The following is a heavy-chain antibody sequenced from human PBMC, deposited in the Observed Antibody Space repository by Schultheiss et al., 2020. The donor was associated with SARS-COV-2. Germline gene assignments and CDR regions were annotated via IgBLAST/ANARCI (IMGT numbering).Heavy chain of an antibody. J-gene: IGHJ4*02. V-gene: IGHV3-23*01. D-gene: IGHD3-3*01. Sequence: GGSPRLSCAASGFTFSNYAMNWVRQAPGKGLKWVSVISGSGGSTYYADSVKGRFTISRDNSKNTLYLQMNSLRAEDTAVYYCAKDPHYDFWSGYYFDYWGQGTLVTVSS. CDR3: AKDPHYDFWSGYYFDY. CDR2: ISGSGGST. CDR1: GFTFSNYA.